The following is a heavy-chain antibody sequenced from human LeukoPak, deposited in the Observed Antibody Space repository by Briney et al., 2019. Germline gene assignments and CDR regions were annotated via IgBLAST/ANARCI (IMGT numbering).Heavy chain of an antibody. D-gene: IGHD4-17*01. J-gene: IGHJ4*02. CDR1: GYNFTTFW. Sequence: GESLKISCKASGYNFTTFWISWVRQMPGKGLEWMGMIDPANSQTNYSPSFQGRVTISTDKSINTAYLQWTSLEASDSAIYFCARPDYYGDPDYWGQGTLVTVSS. V-gene: IGHV5-10-1*01. CDR3: ARPDYYGDPDY. CDR2: IDPANSQT.